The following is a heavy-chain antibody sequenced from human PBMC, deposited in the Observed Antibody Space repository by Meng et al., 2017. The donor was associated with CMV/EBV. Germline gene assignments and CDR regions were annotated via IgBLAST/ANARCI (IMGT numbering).Heavy chain of an antibody. D-gene: IGHD2-2*01. CDR3: ARESGGYCSSTSCPIDY. CDR1: GYTLTELS. Sequence: SVKVSCKVSGYTLTELSRHWVRQAPGKGLEWMGGIIPIFGTANYAQKFQGRVTITTDESTSTAYMELSSLRSEDTAVYYCARESGGYCSSTSCPIDYWGQGTLVTVSS. J-gene: IGHJ4*02. CDR2: IIPIFGTA. V-gene: IGHV1-69*05.